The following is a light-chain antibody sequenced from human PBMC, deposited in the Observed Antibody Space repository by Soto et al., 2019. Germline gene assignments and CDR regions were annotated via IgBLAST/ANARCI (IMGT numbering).Light chain of an antibody. J-gene: IGKJ4*01. CDR2: GAS. Sequence: EIAITQSPDTLSVSPVARATLSCRASQGVRSDLAWYQQKAGQSPRLLIYGASTRAAETPDRFSGSGSETEFTLTISSLQSEDFAVYYCQQYSKWPLTFGGGTKVDIK. V-gene: IGKV3-15*01. CDR1: QGVRSD. CDR3: QQYSKWPLT.